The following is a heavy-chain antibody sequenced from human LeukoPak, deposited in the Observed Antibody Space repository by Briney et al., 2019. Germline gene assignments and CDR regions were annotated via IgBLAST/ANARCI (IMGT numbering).Heavy chain of an antibody. Sequence: GGSLRLTCAASGFTINNYWMHWVRQAPGKGLVWVSRINSDGRRPDYADSVKGRFTISRDNSKNTLYLQMNSLRAEDTAVYYCARSSDYDSSGSQPLDYWGQGTLVTVSS. V-gene: IGHV3-74*01. D-gene: IGHD3-22*01. J-gene: IGHJ4*02. CDR3: ARSSDYDSSGSQPLDY. CDR1: GFTINNYW. CDR2: INSDGRRP.